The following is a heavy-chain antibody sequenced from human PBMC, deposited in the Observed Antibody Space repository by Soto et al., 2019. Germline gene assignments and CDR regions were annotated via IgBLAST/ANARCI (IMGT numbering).Heavy chain of an antibody. CDR1: GGSISSGGYY. D-gene: IGHD3-16*02. CDR2: IYYSGST. Sequence: QVQLQESGPGLVKPSQTLSLTCTVSGGSISSGGYYWSWIRQHPGKGLEWIGYIYYSGSTYYNPSLKSRVTVALETSKNRCSRRLRSVGAADTAVYYCAGGGGYIWGSYRPSTYYFDYWGQGTLVTVSS. J-gene: IGHJ4*02. CDR3: AGGGGYIWGSYRPSTYYFDY. V-gene: IGHV4-31*03.